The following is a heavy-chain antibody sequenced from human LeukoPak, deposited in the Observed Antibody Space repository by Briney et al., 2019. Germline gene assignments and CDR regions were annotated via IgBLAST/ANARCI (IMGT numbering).Heavy chain of an antibody. CDR3: ARDWKEMATDY. CDR2: ISTSSSYI. J-gene: IGHJ4*02. CDR1: GFTFTSYS. V-gene: IGHV3-21*01. Sequence: NPGGPLRLSCAASGFTFTSYSMNWVGQAPGKGLEGVSYISTSSSYIYYADSVKGRFTISRDDAKNSLYLQMNSLRAEDTAVYYCARDWKEMATDYWGQGTLVTVSS. D-gene: IGHD5-24*01.